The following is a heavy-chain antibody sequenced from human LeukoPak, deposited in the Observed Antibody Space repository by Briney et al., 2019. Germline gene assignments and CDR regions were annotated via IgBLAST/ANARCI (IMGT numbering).Heavy chain of an antibody. CDR1: GFTVNSNY. J-gene: IGHJ1*01. Sequence: PGGSLRLSCAASGFTVNSNYMSWVRQAPGKGLEGVSLLYSGGNTYYADSAKGRFTISRDNSKNTLYLQMNSLRAEDTAVYYCATSYCSGGSCYPQYFQHWGQGTLVTVSS. CDR3: ATSYCSGGSCYPQYFQH. V-gene: IGHV3-66*02. CDR2: LYSGGNT. D-gene: IGHD2-15*01.